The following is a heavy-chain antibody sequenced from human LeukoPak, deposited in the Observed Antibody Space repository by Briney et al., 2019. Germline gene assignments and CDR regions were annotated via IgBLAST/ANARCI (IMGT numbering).Heavy chain of an antibody. D-gene: IGHD6-19*01. V-gene: IGHV4-61*02. J-gene: IGHJ4*02. Sequence: PSQTLSLTCTVSGGSISSGSYYWSWIRQPAGKGLEWIGRIYTSGSTNYNPSLKSRVTISVDTSKNQSSLKLSSVTAADTAVYYCARYLIAVAGKSYFDYWGQGTLVTVSS. CDR2: IYTSGST. CDR3: ARYLIAVAGKSYFDY. CDR1: GGSISSGSYY.